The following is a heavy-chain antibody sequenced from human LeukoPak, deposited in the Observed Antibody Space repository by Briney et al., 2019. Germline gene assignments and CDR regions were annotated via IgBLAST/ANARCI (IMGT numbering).Heavy chain of an antibody. CDR2: ISSRSSYI. D-gene: IGHD2/OR15-2a*01. CDR3: ARLNNNWFDP. CDR1: VVTFSSYS. Sequence: GGSLRLSCAASVVTFSSYSMNWVRQAPGKGLKWVSSISSRSSYIYYADSVKGRFTISRDNAKNSLYLQMNSPRAEDTAVYYCARLNNNWFDPWGQGTLVTVSS. J-gene: IGHJ5*02. V-gene: IGHV3-21*01.